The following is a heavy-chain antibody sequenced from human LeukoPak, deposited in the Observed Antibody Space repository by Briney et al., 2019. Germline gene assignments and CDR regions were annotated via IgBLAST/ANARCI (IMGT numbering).Heavy chain of an antibody. D-gene: IGHD5-18*01. Sequence: PSETLSLPCTVSGGSISSGSYYWSSNRQPAGKGLERLGRSYTSGSTNYNPSLKSRVTISVDTSKNQFSLKLSSVTAADTAVYYCARGFGYSYDLDYWGQGTLVTVSS. J-gene: IGHJ4*02. CDR3: ARGFGYSYDLDY. V-gene: IGHV4-61*02. CDR1: GGSISSGSYY. CDR2: SYTSGST.